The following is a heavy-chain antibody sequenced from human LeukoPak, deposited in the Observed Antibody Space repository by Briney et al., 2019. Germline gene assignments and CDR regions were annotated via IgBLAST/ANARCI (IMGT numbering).Heavy chain of an antibody. D-gene: IGHD1-1*01. V-gene: IGHV3-21*01. Sequence: GGSLRLSCAASGFTFSNAWMSWVRQAPGKGLEWVSSISRRSRHLYYAGSVKGRFTISRDNAKNSLYLQMNSLRAEDMAVYYCVRDLMGAGGTTAYFHHWGQGTLVTVSS. CDR2: ISRRSRHL. CDR1: GFTFSNAW. CDR3: VRDLMGAGGTTAYFHH. J-gene: IGHJ1*01.